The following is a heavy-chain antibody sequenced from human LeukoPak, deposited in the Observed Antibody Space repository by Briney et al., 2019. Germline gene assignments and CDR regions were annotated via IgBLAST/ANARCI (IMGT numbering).Heavy chain of an antibody. V-gene: IGHV3-23*01. Sequence: GRSRRLAWPAAGFTSNRYSVSCVRQPPGRGMGWDSPIGGSGGSTCYADSVKGRFTISRDNSKNTLYLQMNRLSAEDTAVYYCAQHSIPYHYYYRDVWGKGTRVTVSS. D-gene: IGHD2-21*01. CDR2: IGGSGGST. CDR3: AQHSIPYHYYYRDV. CDR1: GFTSNRYS. J-gene: IGHJ6*03.